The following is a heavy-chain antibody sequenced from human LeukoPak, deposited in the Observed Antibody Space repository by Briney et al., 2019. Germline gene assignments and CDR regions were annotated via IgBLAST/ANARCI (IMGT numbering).Heavy chain of an antibody. J-gene: IGHJ3*02. CDR2: IYYSGNT. V-gene: IGHV4-39*07. CDR1: GGSISSSSHY. Sequence: KTSETLSLTCTVSGGSISSSSHYWGWIRQPPGKGLEWIGNIYYSGNTYHNPSLKSRVTISVDTSKNQFSLKLSSVTAADTAVYYCARDTRGDILTGIHGFDIWGQGTMVTVSS. D-gene: IGHD3-9*01. CDR3: ARDTRGDILTGIHGFDI.